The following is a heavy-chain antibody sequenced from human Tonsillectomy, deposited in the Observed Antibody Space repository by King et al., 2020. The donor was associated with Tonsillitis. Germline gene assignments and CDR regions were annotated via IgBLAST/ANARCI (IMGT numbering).Heavy chain of an antibody. CDR1: GGSISSKNYF. Sequence: LQLQESGPGLVKPSETLSLTCSVSGGSISSKNYFWGWIRQPPGKGLEWIGNIYDGGITNYNPSLKSRITISVDTSKNQFSLKVSPVTAADTALYYCASHMGAAAGWGPDYWGQGTLVIVSS. J-gene: IGHJ4*02. CDR2: IYDGGIT. CDR3: ASHMGAAAGWGPDY. D-gene: IGHD6-13*01. V-gene: IGHV4-39*01.